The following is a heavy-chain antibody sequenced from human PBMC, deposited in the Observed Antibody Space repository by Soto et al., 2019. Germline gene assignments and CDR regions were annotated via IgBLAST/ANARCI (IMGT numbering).Heavy chain of an antibody. Sequence: SVKVSCKASGGTFSSYTISWVRQAPGQRLEWMGRIIPIHGIANYAQKFQGRVTITTDKSTSTAYMELSSLRSEDTAVYYCARSIVVATALDYWGQGTLVTVSS. J-gene: IGHJ4*02. CDR3: ARSIVVATALDY. D-gene: IGHD2-21*02. V-gene: IGHV1-69*02. CDR1: GGTFSSYT. CDR2: IIPIHGIA.